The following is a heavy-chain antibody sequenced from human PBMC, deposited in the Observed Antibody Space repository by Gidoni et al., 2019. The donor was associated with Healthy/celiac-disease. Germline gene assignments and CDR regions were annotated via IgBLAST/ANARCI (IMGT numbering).Heavy chain of an antibody. D-gene: IGHD2-2*01. J-gene: IGHJ4*02. CDR2: IKEDGREK. CDR1: GFTFRRYW. V-gene: IGHV3-7*01. CDR3: ARSGVVPAAMVFDY. Sequence: EVHLGESGGRLVQPGGSLRLFFAASGFTFRRYWLSGVRQAPGKGLEWVDNIKEDGREKYYVDSGKGRFTISRDNAKNSLYLQMNSLRAEDTAVYYCARSGVVPAAMVFDYWGQGTLVTVSS.